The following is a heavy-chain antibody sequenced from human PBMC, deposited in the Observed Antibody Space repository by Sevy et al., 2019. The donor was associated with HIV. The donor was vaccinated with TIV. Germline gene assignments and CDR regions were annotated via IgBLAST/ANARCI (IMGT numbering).Heavy chain of an antibody. CDR3: VKEGGGEGGDH. J-gene: IGHJ4*02. V-gene: IGHV3-30*02. Sequence: GGSLRLSFAASGFSFSSYGMHWVRQAPGKGLEGMSYIKYDGSNKDYADSVKGRFTISRDNSKNTLYLQMNSLRVEDTAVFYCVKEGGGEGGDHWGQGTLVTVSS. D-gene: IGHD2-21*01. CDR1: GFSFSSYG. CDR2: IKYDGSNK.